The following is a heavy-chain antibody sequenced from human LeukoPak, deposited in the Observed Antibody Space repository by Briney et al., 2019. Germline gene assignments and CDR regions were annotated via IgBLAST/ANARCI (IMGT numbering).Heavy chain of an antibody. Sequence: ASVKVSCKVSGYTLTELSMHWVRQAPGKGLEWMGGFDPEDGETIYAQKFQGRVTMNEDTSTDTPYMELSSLRSEDTAVYYCATDRRYYDSSGYRTLGFDPWGQGTLVTVSS. CDR1: GYTLTELS. V-gene: IGHV1-24*01. CDR3: ATDRRYYDSSGYRTLGFDP. D-gene: IGHD3-22*01. CDR2: FDPEDGET. J-gene: IGHJ5*02.